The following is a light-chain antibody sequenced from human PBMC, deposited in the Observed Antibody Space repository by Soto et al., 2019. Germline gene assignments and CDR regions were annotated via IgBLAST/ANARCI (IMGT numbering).Light chain of an antibody. Sequence: DIQLTQSPSSLSASVGDRVTVTCRTMQKINNYLNWYQQKPGKAPKLLISAASSVQSGVPLRFSGTGSGTDFTLTISSLQPEDFATYYCEQTYSTPVTFGQGTRL. V-gene: IGKV1-39*01. J-gene: IGKJ5*01. CDR2: AAS. CDR1: QKINNY. CDR3: EQTYSTPVT.